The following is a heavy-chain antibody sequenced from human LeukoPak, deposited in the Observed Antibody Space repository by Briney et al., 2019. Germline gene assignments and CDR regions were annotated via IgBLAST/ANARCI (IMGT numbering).Heavy chain of an antibody. Sequence: GASVKVSCKASGYTFTSYDINWMRQATGQGLEWMGWMNPNSGNTGYAQKFQGRVTMTRNTSISTAYMELSSLRSEDTAVYYCARVVPAAQSLYYYYGMDVWDQGTTVTVSS. J-gene: IGHJ6*02. CDR3: ARVVPAAQSLYYYYGMDV. CDR1: GYTFTSYD. V-gene: IGHV1-8*01. CDR2: MNPNSGNT. D-gene: IGHD2-2*01.